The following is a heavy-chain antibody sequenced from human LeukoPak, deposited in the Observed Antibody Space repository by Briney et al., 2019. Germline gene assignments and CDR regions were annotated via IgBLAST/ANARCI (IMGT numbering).Heavy chain of an antibody. CDR2: IYYSGST. Sequence: SETLSLTCTVSGGSVSSYYWTWIWQPPEKGLEWIGYIYYSGSTSYNPSLKSRVTISVATSKNQFSLKLSSVAAADTAVYYCAREMALAGGGAFDIWGQGTVVTVSS. V-gene: IGHV4-59*02. CDR3: AREMALAGGGAFDI. J-gene: IGHJ3*02. D-gene: IGHD6-19*01. CDR1: GGSVSSYY.